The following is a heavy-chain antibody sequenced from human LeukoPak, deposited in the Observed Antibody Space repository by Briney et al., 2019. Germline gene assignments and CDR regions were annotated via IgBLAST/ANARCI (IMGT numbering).Heavy chain of an antibody. CDR1: GGSISSSSYY. CDR3: ARVPSGMGNYFDY. D-gene: IGHD6-13*01. CDR2: IYYSGST. J-gene: IGHJ4*02. V-gene: IGHV4-39*07. Sequence: PSETPSLTCTVSGGSISSSSYYWGWIRQPPGKGLEWIGSIYYSGSTNYNPSLKSRVTISVDTSKNQFSLKLSSVTAADTAVYYCARVPSGMGNYFDYWGQGTLVTVSS.